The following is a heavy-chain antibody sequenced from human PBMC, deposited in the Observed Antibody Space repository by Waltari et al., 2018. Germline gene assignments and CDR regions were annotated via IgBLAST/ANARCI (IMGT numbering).Heavy chain of an antibody. J-gene: IGHJ3*02. D-gene: IGHD3-22*01. CDR1: GFTFSSYG. V-gene: IGHV3-33*01. CDR3: ALSYDNDAFDI. CDR2: IWYDGSNK. Sequence: QVQLVESGGGVVQPGRSLRLSCAASGFTFSSYGMHWVRQAPGKGLEWVAVIWYDGSNKYYADSVKSRFTSCRDNSKNALYLQMNSLRAEERAVYYCALSYDNDAFDIWGQGTMVTVYS.